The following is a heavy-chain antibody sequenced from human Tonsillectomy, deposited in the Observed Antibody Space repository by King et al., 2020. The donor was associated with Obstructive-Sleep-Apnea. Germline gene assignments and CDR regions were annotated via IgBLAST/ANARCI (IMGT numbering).Heavy chain of an antibody. CDR3: ARGSGAAAVNWFDP. D-gene: IGHD6-13*01. Sequence: VQLQQWGAGLLKPSETLSLSCAVFGGSFTDHYWSWVRQPPGKGLEWIGEINHSGSTNHNPSLKSRVTISVDTSKNQSSLKLTSVTAADTAVYYCARGSGAAAVNWFDPWGQGTLVTVSS. J-gene: IGHJ5*02. CDR1: GGSFTDHY. V-gene: IGHV4-34*01. CDR2: INHSGST.